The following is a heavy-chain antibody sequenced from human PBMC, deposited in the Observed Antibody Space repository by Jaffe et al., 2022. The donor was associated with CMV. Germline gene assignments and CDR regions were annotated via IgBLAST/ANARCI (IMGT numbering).Heavy chain of an antibody. CDR2: IYYSGST. CDR1: GGSISNYF. CDR3: ARSNESWGSPKYHSMDV. J-gene: IGHJ6*02. V-gene: IGHV4-59*01. D-gene: IGHD2-8*01. Sequence: QVQLQESGPGLVKPSETLSLTCTVSGGSISNYFWSWIRQPPGKGLEWIGYIYYSGSTNFNPSLDSRVTISADTSKNQVSLKLRSVTAADTAVYYCARSNESWGSPKYHSMDVWGQGTTVTVSS.